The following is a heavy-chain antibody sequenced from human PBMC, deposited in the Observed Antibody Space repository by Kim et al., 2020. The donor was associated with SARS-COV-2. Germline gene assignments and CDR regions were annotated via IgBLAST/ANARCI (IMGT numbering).Heavy chain of an antibody. CDR2: INHSGST. CDR1: GGSFSGYY. D-gene: IGHD3-10*01. Sequence: SETLSLTCAVYGGSFSGYYWSWIRQPPGKGLEWIGEINHSGSTNYNPSLKSRVTISVDTSKNQFSLKLSSVTPADTAVYYCARGRTATGGYYGSGSYYFDYWGQGTLVTVSS. CDR3: ARGRTATGGYYGSGSYYFDY. V-gene: IGHV4-34*01. J-gene: IGHJ4*02.